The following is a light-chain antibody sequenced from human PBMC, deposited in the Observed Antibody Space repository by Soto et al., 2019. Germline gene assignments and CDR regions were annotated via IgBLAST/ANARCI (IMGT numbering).Light chain of an antibody. J-gene: IGKJ1*01. CDR3: QQRSNWPPWT. V-gene: IGKV3-11*01. CDR1: QIVSSY. CDR2: DAS. Sequence: EIVLTQSPATLSLSPGERATLSCRASQIVSSYLAWYQQKPGQAPRLLIYDASNRATGIPARFSGSGSGTDFTLSISSLEPEDCAVYYCQQRSNWPPWTFGQGTKVEIK.